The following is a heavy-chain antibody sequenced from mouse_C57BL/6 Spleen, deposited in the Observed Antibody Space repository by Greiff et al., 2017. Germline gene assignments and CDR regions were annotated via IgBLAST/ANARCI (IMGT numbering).Heavy chain of an antibody. V-gene: IGHV1-42*01. J-gene: IGHJ3*01. Sequence: EVQLQQSGPELVKPGASVKISCKASGYSFTGYYMNWVKQSPGKSLEWIGDIHPRTGGTTYNQKLKAKATLTVAKASSTAYMQLKRLTAENSAVYYCARGRNWDRLAYWGQGTLVTVSA. D-gene: IGHD4-1*01. CDR2: IHPRTGGT. CDR3: ARGRNWDRLAY. CDR1: GYSFTGYY.